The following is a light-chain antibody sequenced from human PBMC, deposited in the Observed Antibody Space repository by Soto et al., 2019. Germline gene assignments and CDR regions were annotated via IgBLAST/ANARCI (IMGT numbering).Light chain of an antibody. CDR3: QQAYSTPWT. Sequence: DIQMTQSPSSQSASVGDRVTITCRASQSISTYLNWYQQKPGRAPKLLIYTASNLQSGVPSRFGGSGSGTDFTLTISSLQHEDFATYYCQQAYSTPWTFGPGTRVEI. CDR1: QSISTY. J-gene: IGKJ1*01. V-gene: IGKV1-39*01. CDR2: TAS.